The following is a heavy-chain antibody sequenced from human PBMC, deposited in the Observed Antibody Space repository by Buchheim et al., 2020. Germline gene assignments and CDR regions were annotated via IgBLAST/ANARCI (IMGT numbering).Heavy chain of an antibody. V-gene: IGHV1-2*04. Sequence: QVQLVQSGAEVKKPGASVKVSCKASGYTFTGYYMHWVRQAPGQGLEWMGWINPNSGGTNYAQKFQGWVTMTRDTSIRTAYMELSRLRSDDTAVYYCAREYYDFWSGYYSRSQYYYYGMDVWGQGTT. D-gene: IGHD3-3*01. CDR2: INPNSGGT. CDR3: AREYYDFWSGYYSRSQYYYYGMDV. J-gene: IGHJ6*02. CDR1: GYTFTGYY.